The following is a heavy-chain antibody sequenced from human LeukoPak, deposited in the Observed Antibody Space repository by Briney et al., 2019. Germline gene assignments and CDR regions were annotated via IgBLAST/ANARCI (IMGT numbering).Heavy chain of an antibody. CDR3: ARILVGGWGDFDY. V-gene: IGHV1-69*13. CDR1: GGTFSSYA. CDR2: IIPIFGTA. Sequence: SVKVSCKASGGTFSSYAISWVRQAPGQGLEWMGGIIPIFGTANYAQKFQGRVTITADESTSTAYMELSSLRSEDTAVYYCARILVGGWGDFDYWGQGTLVTVSS. J-gene: IGHJ4*02. D-gene: IGHD6-19*01.